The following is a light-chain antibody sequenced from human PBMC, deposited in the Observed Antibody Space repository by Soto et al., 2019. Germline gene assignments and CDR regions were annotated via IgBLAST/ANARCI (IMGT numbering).Light chain of an antibody. Sequence: QSVLTQPASVSGSPGQSITISCTGTSSDVGGYNYVSWYQQHPGKAPKLMIYEVSNRPSGVSNRFSGSKSGNTASLTISGLQAEVEADYYCSSYTSSSTPNVFGTGTKLTVL. CDR3: SSYTSSSTPNV. CDR1: SSDVGGYNY. V-gene: IGLV2-14*01. J-gene: IGLJ1*01. CDR2: EVS.